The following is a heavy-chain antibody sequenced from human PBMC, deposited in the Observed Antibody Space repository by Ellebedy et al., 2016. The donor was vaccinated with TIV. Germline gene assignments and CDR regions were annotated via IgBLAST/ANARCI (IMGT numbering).Heavy chain of an antibody. CDR3: ARDHPYGNYYYGMDV. CDR1: GYTFTSYG. J-gene: IGHJ6*02. D-gene: IGHD4-17*01. CDR2: ISAYNGNT. Sequence: ASVKDSCXASGYTFTSYGISWVRQAPGQGLEWMGWISAYNGNTNYAQKLQGRVTMTTDTSTSTAYMELRSLRSDDTAVYYCARDHPYGNYYYGMDVWGQGTTVTVSS. V-gene: IGHV1-18*04.